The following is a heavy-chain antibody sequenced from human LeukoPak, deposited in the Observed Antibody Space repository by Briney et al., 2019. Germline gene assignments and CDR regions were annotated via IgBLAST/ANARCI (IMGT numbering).Heavy chain of an antibody. D-gene: IGHD3-16*01. Sequence: PSETLSLTCTVSGGSISSSSYYWGWIRQPPGKGLEWVSRIKYDGSSTNYADSVKGRFTISRDNAKNTLYLQMNTLRAEDTAVYYCTRRGAASDAFDIWGQGTMVTVSS. J-gene: IGHJ3*02. CDR3: TRRGAASDAFDI. V-gene: IGHV3-74*01. CDR2: IKYDGSST. CDR1: GGSISSSSYY.